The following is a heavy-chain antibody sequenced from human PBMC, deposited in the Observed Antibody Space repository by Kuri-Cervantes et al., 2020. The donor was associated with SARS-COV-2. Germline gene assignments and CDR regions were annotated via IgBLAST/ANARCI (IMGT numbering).Heavy chain of an antibody. V-gene: IGHV3-33*08. CDR2: IWYDGSNK. CDR3: ARDGRPVVVTAPPSEYFQH. J-gene: IGHJ1*01. CDR1: GFTFSSYW. Sequence: GGSLRLSCAASGFTFSSYWMYWVRQAPGKGLEWVAVIWYDGSNKYYADSVKGRFTISRDNSKNTLYLQMNSLRAEDTAVYYCARDGRPVVVTAPPSEYFQHWGQGTLVTVSS. D-gene: IGHD2-21*02.